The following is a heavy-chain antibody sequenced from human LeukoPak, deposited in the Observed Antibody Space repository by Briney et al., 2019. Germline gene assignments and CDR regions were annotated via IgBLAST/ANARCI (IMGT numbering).Heavy chain of an antibody. J-gene: IGHJ4*02. CDR2: ISGSGGST. Sequence: PGGSLRLSCAASGFTFSSYAMSWVRQAPGKGLEWVSAISGSGGSTYYADSVKGRFTISRDNSKNTLYLQMNSLRAEDTAVYYCAKHLDYDFWSGYSDFDYWGQGTLVTVSS. CDR1: GFTFSSYA. CDR3: AKHLDYDFWSGYSDFDY. D-gene: IGHD3-3*01. V-gene: IGHV3-23*01.